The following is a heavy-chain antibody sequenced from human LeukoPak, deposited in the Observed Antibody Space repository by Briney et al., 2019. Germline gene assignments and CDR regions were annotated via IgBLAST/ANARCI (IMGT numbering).Heavy chain of an antibody. CDR1: GYTFINYY. CDR3: ARSYSGSYYAESGVDY. CDR2: INPSGGST. Sequence: ASVKVSCKASGYTFINYYMHWVRQAPGQGLEWMGIINPSGGSTRYAQKFQGRVTMTRDTSTSTVYMELSSLRSEDTAVYYCARSYSGSYYAESGVDYWGQGTLVIVSS. V-gene: IGHV1-46*01. D-gene: IGHD1-26*01. J-gene: IGHJ4*02.